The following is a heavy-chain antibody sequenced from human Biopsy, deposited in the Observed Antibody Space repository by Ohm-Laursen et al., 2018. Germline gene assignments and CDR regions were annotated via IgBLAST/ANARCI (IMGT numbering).Heavy chain of an antibody. CDR2: NIPILGTG. J-gene: IGHJ1*01. CDR1: GGTFSNYG. Sequence: SVKVSCKVPGGTFSNYGVNWVRQAPGQGLEWLGGNIPILGTGNYAQKFQDRVTVAADTSTSTATMELRSLRSDDTAVYYCATKLTGYFHHWGQGTRVTVSS. CDR3: ATKLTGYFHH. V-gene: IGHV1-69*06. D-gene: IGHD3-9*01.